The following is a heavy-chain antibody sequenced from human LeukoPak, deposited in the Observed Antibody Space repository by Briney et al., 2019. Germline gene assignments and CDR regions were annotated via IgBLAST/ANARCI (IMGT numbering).Heavy chain of an antibody. CDR1: GGSISSGFYY. CDR3: ARDGGPDYDILTGPPRDWFDP. D-gene: IGHD3-9*01. V-gene: IGHV4-39*07. J-gene: IGHJ5*02. CDR2: VFYGGST. Sequence: PSETLSLTCTVSGGSISSGFYYWGWIRQPPGKGLEWIGSVFYGGSTYYNPSLKSRVTISLDTSKSQFSLNLSSVTAADTAVYFCARDGGPDYDILTGPPRDWFDPWGQGTLVTVSS.